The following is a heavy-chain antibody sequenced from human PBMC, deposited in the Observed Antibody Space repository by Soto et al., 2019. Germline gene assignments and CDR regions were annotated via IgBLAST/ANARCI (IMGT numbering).Heavy chain of an antibody. D-gene: IGHD3-9*01. CDR2: IIGGGDKT. V-gene: IGHV3-23*01. CDR1: GVGFSSYA. J-gene: IGHJ3*02. Sequence: GGSLRLSCTASGVGFSSYALTWVRQAPGKGLQWVSGIIGGGDKTYYSDSVKGRFTISRDNSNQTLYLHMTSLRAEDTAIYYCAKSTYYDLLTAYDALDIWGQGTMVTVSS. CDR3: AKSTYYDLLTAYDALDI.